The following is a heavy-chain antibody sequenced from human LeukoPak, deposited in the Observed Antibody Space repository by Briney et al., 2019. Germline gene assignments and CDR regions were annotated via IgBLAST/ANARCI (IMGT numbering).Heavy chain of an antibody. Sequence: GTSVTVSCKASGGTFSSYAISWVRQAPAQGLEWMGRIIPILGIANYAQKFQGRVTITGDKSTSTASMELSSLRSEDTAVYYCARDSPDTSTVYYYWGQGTLVTVSS. CDR3: ARDSPDTSTVYYY. V-gene: IGHV1-69*04. D-gene: IGHD3-22*01. CDR1: GGTFSSYA. CDR2: IIPILGIA. J-gene: IGHJ4*02.